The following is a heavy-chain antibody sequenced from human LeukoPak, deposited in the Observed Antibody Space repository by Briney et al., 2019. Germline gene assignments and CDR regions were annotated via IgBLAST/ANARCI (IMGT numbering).Heavy chain of an antibody. D-gene: IGHD3-3*01. CDR3: ARDCRITIFGVVTHPGYWYFDL. V-gene: IGHV1-69*05. CDR2: IIPIFGTA. CDR1: GGTFSSYA. Sequence: SVKVSCKASGGTFSSYATSWVRQAPGQGLEWMGGIIPIFGTANYAQKFQGRVTITTDESTSTAYMELSSLRSEDTAVYYCARDCRITIFGVVTHPGYWYFDLWGRGTLVTVSS. J-gene: IGHJ2*01.